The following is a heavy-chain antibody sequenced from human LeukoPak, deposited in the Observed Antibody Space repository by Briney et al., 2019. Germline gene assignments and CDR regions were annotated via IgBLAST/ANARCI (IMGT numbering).Heavy chain of an antibody. CDR3: ARAYQRLGELSLPDY. J-gene: IGHJ4*02. CDR2: INPSTGNP. Sequence: ASVKVSCKASGYTFTNYAMNWVRQAPGQELEWMGWINPSTGNPTYAQGFTGRFVFSLDTSVSTAYLQISSLKAEDTALYYCARAYQRLGELSLPDYWGQGTLVTVSS. CDR1: GYTFTNYA. V-gene: IGHV7-4-1*02. D-gene: IGHD3-16*02.